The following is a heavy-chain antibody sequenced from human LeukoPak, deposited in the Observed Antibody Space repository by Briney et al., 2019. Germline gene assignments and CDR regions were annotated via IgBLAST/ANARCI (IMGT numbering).Heavy chain of an antibody. Sequence: SETLSLTCAVYGGSFSGYYWGWIRQPPGKGLEWIGSIYCSGSTYYNPSLKSRVTISVDTSKNQFSLKLSSVTAADTAVYYCARDPELGYYDSSGYFDYWGQGTLVTVSS. V-gene: IGHV4-34*01. D-gene: IGHD3-22*01. CDR3: ARDPELGYYDSSGYFDY. J-gene: IGHJ4*02. CDR1: GGSFSGYY. CDR2: IYCSGST.